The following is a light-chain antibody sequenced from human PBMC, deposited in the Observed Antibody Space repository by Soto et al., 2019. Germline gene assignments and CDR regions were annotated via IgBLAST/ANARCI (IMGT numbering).Light chain of an antibody. J-gene: IGKJ1*01. CDR3: QQYNNWPRT. V-gene: IGKV3-15*01. Sequence: EIVMTQSPVTLSVSPGGRATHSCRASQSISDTLAWYQQKPGQAPRLLIYGASTRATGIPARFSGSGSGTEFTLTISSLQSEDFAVYYCQQYNNWPRTFGQGTKVDI. CDR1: QSISDT. CDR2: GAS.